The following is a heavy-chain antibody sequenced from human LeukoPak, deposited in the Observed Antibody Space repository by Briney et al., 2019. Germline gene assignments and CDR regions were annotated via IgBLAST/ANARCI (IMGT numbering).Heavy chain of an antibody. J-gene: IGHJ4*02. CDR3: ARKDYFGSGIYFFDY. CDR2: INPANGDT. V-gene: IGHV1-3*01. Sequence: VASVKVSCKASGYTFTRYPIHWVRQAPGQRLEWMGWINPANGDTGYSKKSQGRVTITRDTSASTAYMELSSLSSEDTALYYCARKDYFGSGIYFFDYWGQGALVTVSS. D-gene: IGHD3-10*01. CDR1: GYTFTRYP.